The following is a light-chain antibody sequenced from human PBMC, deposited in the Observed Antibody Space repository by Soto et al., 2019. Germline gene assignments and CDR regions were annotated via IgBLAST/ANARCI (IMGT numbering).Light chain of an antibody. Sequence: IVMTQSPSTLSVSPGGRATLPCRASQSVSSNLAWYQQKPGQAPRLLIYGASNRATGIPDRVSGSGSGTDFTLTISSLEPEDFAGYYCQQRSNGPQTFGQGTKVDIK. CDR2: GAS. CDR3: QQRSNGPQT. J-gene: IGKJ1*01. CDR1: QSVSSN. V-gene: IGKV3-11*01.